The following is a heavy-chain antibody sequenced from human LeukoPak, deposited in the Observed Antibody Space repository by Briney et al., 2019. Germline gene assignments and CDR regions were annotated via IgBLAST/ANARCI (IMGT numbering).Heavy chain of an antibody. CDR2: IYYSGNT. CDR3: ARSDGGDSGLGWFDP. CDR1: GGFISSGSYY. V-gene: IGHV4-31*03. J-gene: IGHJ5*02. Sequence: SETLSLTCTVSGGFISSGSYYWSWIRQHPGKGLEWIGYIYYSGNTYYNPSLKSRVIISVDTSKNQSSLKLSSVTAADTAVYFCARSDGGDSGLGWFDPWGQGTLVTVSS. D-gene: IGHD4-23*01.